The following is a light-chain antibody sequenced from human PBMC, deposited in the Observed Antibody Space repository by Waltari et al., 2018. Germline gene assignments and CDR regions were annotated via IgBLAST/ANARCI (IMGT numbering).Light chain of an antibody. CDR1: SSDVGSYNL. CDR2: EGS. CDR3: CSYAGSSSVV. J-gene: IGLJ2*01. Sequence: QSALTQPASVSGSPGQSITISCTGTSSDVGSYNLVSWYQQHPGKAPKLMIYEGSKRPSGISNRFPGSKSANTASLTISGLQAEDEADYYCCSYAGSSSVVFGGGTKLTVL. V-gene: IGLV2-23*01.